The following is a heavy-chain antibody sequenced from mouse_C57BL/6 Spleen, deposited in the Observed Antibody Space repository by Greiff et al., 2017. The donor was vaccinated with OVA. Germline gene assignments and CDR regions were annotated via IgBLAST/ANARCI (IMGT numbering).Heavy chain of an antibody. D-gene: IGHD2-12*01. CDR3: VCRNHSPLYAMDY. CDR2: IDPANGNT. V-gene: IGHV14-3*01. Sequence: EVQLQQSVAELVRPGASVKLSCTASGFNIKNTYMHWVKQRPEQGLEWIGRIDPANGNTKYAPKFQGKATITADTSSNTAYLQLSSLTSEDTAIYYCVCRNHSPLYAMDYWGQGTSVTVSS. J-gene: IGHJ4*01. CDR1: GFNIKNTY.